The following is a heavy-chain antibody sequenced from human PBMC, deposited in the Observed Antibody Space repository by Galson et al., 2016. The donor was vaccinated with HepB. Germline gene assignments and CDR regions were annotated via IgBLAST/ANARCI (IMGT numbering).Heavy chain of an antibody. D-gene: IGHD4-17*01. CDR3: TRDGPDYGDYINFDY. CDR2: ISGYNGKT. CDR1: GYTFSNSG. V-gene: IGHV1-18*01. Sequence: SVKVSCKASGYTFSNSGISWVRQAPGQGLEWMAWISGYNGKTNYAQALEGRVTMTTDTSTSTAYMELRSLKSDDTAVYYCTRDGPDYGDYINFDYWGQGTLVTVSS. J-gene: IGHJ4*02.